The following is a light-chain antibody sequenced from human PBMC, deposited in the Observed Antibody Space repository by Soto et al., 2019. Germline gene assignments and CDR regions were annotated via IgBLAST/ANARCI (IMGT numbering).Light chain of an antibody. V-gene: IGLV1-44*01. Sequence: QSVLTQPPSASGTPGQRVTISCSGSSSNIGSTTVNWYQQLPRTAPKLLIYSNNQRPSGVPDLFSGSKSGTSASLAISGLQSEDDAHYYCATWDAILNNVLFGGGTQLPVL. CDR2: SNN. J-gene: IGLJ7*01. CDR3: ATWDAILNNVL. CDR1: SSNIGSTT.